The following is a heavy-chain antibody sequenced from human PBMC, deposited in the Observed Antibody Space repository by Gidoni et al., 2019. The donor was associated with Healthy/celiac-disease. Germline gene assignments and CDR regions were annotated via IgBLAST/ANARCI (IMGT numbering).Heavy chain of an antibody. CDR1: GLSFSGYA. V-gene: IGHV3-23*01. CDR3: AKGCSGGSRDDAFDI. D-gene: IGHD2-15*01. J-gene: IGHJ3*02. Sequence: EVQLLESGGGLVQPGGSLRLSCAGSGLSFSGYAMRWVRQAPGKGREWVSAISGSGGSTYYADSVKGRFTISRDNSKNTLYLQMNSLRAEDTAVYYCAKGCSGGSRDDAFDIWGQGTMVTVSS. CDR2: ISGSGGST.